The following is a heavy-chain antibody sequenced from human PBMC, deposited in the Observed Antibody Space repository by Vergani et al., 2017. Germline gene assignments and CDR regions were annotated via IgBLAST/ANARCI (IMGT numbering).Heavy chain of an antibody. CDR3: ARETAVAGNFDY. CDR2: SISSSSYI. Sequence: EVQLVESGGGLVKPGGSLRLSCAASGFTFSSYSMNWVRQAPGKGLEWVSSSISSSSYIYYADSVKGRFTISRDNAKNSLYLQMNSLRAEDTAVYYCARETAVAGNFDYWGQGTLVTVSS. D-gene: IGHD6-19*01. J-gene: IGHJ4*02. V-gene: IGHV3-21*01. CDR1: GFTFSSYS.